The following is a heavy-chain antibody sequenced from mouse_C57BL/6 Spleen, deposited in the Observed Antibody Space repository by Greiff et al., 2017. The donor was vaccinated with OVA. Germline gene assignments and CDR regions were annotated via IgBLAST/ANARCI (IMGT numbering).Heavy chain of an antibody. J-gene: IGHJ3*01. Sequence: QVHVKQPGAELVMPGASVKLSCKASGYTFTSYWMHWVKQRPGQGLEWIGEIDPSDSYTNYNQKFKGKSTLTVDKSSSTAYMQLSSLTSEDSAVYYCASYGSSPPFAYWGQGTLVTVSA. CDR1: GYTFTSYW. CDR2: IDPSDSYT. D-gene: IGHD1-1*01. V-gene: IGHV1-69*01. CDR3: ASYGSSPPFAY.